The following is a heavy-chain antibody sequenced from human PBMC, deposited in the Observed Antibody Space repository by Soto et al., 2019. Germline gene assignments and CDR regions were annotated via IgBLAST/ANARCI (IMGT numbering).Heavy chain of an antibody. V-gene: IGHV4-59*01. CDR3: AREYYVSSGFAY. CDR2: IYYSGST. D-gene: IGHD3-22*01. CDR1: GGSISSYY. Sequence: SETLSLTCTVAGGSISSYYWSWIRQPPGKGLEWIGYIYYSGSTNYNPSLKSRVTISVDASKNQFSLKLSSVTAADTAVYYCAREYYVSSGFAYWGQGTLVPVSS. J-gene: IGHJ4*02.